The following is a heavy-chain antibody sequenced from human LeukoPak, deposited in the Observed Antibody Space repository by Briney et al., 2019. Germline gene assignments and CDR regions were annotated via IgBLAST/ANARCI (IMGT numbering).Heavy chain of an antibody. J-gene: IGHJ4*02. V-gene: IGHV3-7*01. Sequence: GGSLRLSCAASGFSFRDYWMSWVRQAPGKGLEWVADITPDGSGKTYVDSVKGRFTISRDDARQSLYVQMDTLTAEDTAVYYCVTSWIRQQRDSWGQGTLVTVSS. CDR1: GFSFRDYW. CDR2: ITPDGSGK. D-gene: IGHD1-1*01. CDR3: VTSWIRQQRDS.